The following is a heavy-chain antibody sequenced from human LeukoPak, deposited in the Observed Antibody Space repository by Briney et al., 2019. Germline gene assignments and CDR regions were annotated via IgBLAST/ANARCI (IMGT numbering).Heavy chain of an antibody. CDR2: IIPILGIA. CDR1: GGTFSSYA. J-gene: IGHJ1*01. Sequence: SVKVSCKASGGTFSSYAISWVRQAPGQGLEWMGRIIPILGIANYAQKFQGRATITADKSTSTAYMELSSLRSEDTAVYYCMTTYYYDSSGPPKGFQHWGQGTLVTVSS. CDR3: MTTYYYDSSGPPKGFQH. D-gene: IGHD3-22*01. V-gene: IGHV1-69*04.